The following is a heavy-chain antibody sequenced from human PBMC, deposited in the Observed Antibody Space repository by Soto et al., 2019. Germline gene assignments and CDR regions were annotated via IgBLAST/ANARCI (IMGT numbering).Heavy chain of an antibody. CDR3: ARFRSERPFDY. CDR1: GLTFSRYT. CDR2: ISYDGNNK. Sequence: QVQLVESGGGVVQPGRSLRLSCAASGLTFSRYTMHWVRQAPGKGLEWVAVISYDGNNKYYADSVKGRFTISRDNSNNTLSLQMNSLRPEDTAVYYCARFRSERPFDYWGQGTLVTVSS. J-gene: IGHJ4*02. V-gene: IGHV3-30-3*01.